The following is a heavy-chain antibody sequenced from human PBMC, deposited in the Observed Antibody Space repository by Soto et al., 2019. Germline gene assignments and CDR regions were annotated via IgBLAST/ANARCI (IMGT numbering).Heavy chain of an antibody. CDR2: IIPIFGTA. CDR3: ARQGETLVPAAPYYYYYGMDV. Sequence: GASVKVSCKASGGTFSSYAISWVRQAPGQGLEWMGGIIPIFGTANYAQKFQGRVTITADESTSTAYMELSSLRSEDTAVYYCARQGETLVPAAPYYYYYGMDVWGQGTTVTVSS. V-gene: IGHV1-69*13. D-gene: IGHD2-2*01. J-gene: IGHJ6*01. CDR1: GGTFSSYA.